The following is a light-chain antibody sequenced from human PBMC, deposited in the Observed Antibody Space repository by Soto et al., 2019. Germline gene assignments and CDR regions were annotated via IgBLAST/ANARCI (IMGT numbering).Light chain of an antibody. CDR3: SSFAGGPYV. CDR2: HVS. V-gene: IGLV2-11*01. Sequence: SLLTQPPSVFGSPGQAVALSRTGNSRDIGGYNYVSWYQQHPGRAPKLVIYHVSKRPSGVPDRFSGSKSGNTASLTISGLQAEDEADYYCSSFAGGPYVFGTGTKVTVL. CDR1: SRDIGGYNY. J-gene: IGLJ1*01.